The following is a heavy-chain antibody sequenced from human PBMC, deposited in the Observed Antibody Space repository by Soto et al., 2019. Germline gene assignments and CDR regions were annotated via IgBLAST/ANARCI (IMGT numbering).Heavy chain of an antibody. CDR1: GGSISSYY. J-gene: IGHJ6*03. CDR3: ARDLSGSSWFDYYYMDV. D-gene: IGHD6-13*01. CDR2: IYYSGST. V-gene: IGHV4-59*01. Sequence: PSETLSLTCTVSGGSISSYYWSWIRQPPGKGLEWIGYIYYSGSTNYNPSLKSRVTISVDTSKNQFSLKLSSVTAADTAVYYCARDLSGSSWFDYYYMDVWGKGTTVTV.